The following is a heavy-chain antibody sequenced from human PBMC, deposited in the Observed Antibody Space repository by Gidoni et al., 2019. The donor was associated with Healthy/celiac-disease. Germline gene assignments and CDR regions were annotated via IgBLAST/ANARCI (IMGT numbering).Heavy chain of an antibody. V-gene: IGHV4-61*02. CDR1: GGSISSGSYY. D-gene: IGHD3-3*01. J-gene: IGHJ4*02. CDR3: ARVGEESGFVDY. Sequence: QVQLQESCPGLVKSSQTLSVTCTVTGGSISSGSYYWSWIRQPAGKGLEWIGRIYTSGRTNYNPSLKSRVTISVDTSKNQFSLKLSSVTAADTAVYYCARVGEESGFVDYWGQGTLVTVSS. CDR2: IYTSGRT.